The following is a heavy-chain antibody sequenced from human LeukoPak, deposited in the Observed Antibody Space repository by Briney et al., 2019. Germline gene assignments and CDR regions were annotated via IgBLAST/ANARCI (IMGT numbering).Heavy chain of an antibody. D-gene: IGHD3-10*01. CDR2: IRYDGSNK. CDR3: ARADKIWFGELPKYFDY. CDR1: GFTFSSYG. Sequence: PGGSLRLSCAASGFTFSSYGMHWVRQAPGKGLEWVAFIRYDGSNKYYADSVKGRFTISRDNSKNTLYLQMNSLRAEDTAVYYCARADKIWFGELPKYFDYWGQGTLVTVSS. V-gene: IGHV3-30*02. J-gene: IGHJ4*02.